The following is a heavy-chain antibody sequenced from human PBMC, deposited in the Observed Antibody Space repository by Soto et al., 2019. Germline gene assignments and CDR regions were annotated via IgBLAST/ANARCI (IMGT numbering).Heavy chain of an antibody. J-gene: IGHJ4*02. D-gene: IGHD3-22*01. CDR3: ARHFYPWWLRPPLGDSSGSPFDY. Sequence: QLQLQESGPGLVKPSETLSLTCTVSGGSISSSSYYWGWIRQPPGKGLEWIGSIYYSGSTYYNPSLKSRVTISVDTSKNQFSLKLSSVTAADTAVYYCARHFYPWWLRPPLGDSSGSPFDYWGQGTLVTVSS. CDR1: GGSISSSSYY. V-gene: IGHV4-39*01. CDR2: IYYSGST.